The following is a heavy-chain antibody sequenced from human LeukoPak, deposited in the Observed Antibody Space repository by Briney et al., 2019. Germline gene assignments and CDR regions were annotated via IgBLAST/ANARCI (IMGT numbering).Heavy chain of an antibody. Sequence: PSETLSLTCTVSGGSISSYYWSWIRQPAGKGLEWIGRIYTSGSTNYNPSLKSRVTMSVDTSKNQFSLKLSSVTAADTAVYYCARETQQLEYYYYGMDVWGQGTTVTVSS. V-gene: IGHV4-4*07. J-gene: IGHJ6*02. CDR2: IYTSGST. D-gene: IGHD6-13*01. CDR1: GGSISSYY. CDR3: ARETQQLEYYYYGMDV.